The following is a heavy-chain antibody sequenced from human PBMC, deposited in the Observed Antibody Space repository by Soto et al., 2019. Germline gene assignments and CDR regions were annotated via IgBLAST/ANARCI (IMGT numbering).Heavy chain of an antibody. V-gene: IGHV3-30-3*01. J-gene: IGHJ4*02. CDR3: ARDIVSGSISAYCFDY. CDR2: ISYDGSNK. D-gene: IGHD3-22*01. Sequence: VRLSCAASGFTFSSYAMHWVRQAPGKGLEWVAVISYDGSNKYYADSVKGRFTISRDNSKNTLYLQMSSLRAEDTAVYYCARDIVSGSISAYCFDYWGQGTLVTVSS. CDR1: GFTFSSYA.